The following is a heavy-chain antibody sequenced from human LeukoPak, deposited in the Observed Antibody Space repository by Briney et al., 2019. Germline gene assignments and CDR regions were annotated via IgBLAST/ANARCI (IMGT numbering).Heavy chain of an antibody. V-gene: IGHV3-48*03. J-gene: IGHJ4*02. D-gene: IGHD1-1*01. Sequence: GGSLRLSCVASGFTFSSYEMDWVRQAPGKGLEWVSYISSSGFTMYYADSVEGRFTISRDNAENSLYLQMNSLRAEDTAVYYCARQSSIWNDGTNTDFNYWGQGTLVTVSS. CDR3: ARQSSIWNDGTNTDFNY. CDR2: ISSSGFTM. CDR1: GFTFSSYE.